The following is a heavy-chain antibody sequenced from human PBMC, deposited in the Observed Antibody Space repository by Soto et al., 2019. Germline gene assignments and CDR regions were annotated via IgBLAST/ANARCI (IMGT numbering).Heavy chain of an antibody. J-gene: IGHJ5*02. CDR1: GFTFSSYA. V-gene: IGHV3-30-3*01. Sequence: GGSLRLSCAASGFTFSSYAMHWVRQAPGKGLEWVAVISYDGSNKYYADSVKGRFTISRDNSKNTLYLQMNSLRAEDTAVYYCARASRGNWFDPWGQGTLVTVSS. CDR3: ARASRGNWFDP. CDR2: ISYDGSNK. D-gene: IGHD3-10*01.